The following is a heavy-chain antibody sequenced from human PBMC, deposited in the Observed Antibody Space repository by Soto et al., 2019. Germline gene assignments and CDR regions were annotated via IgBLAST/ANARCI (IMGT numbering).Heavy chain of an antibody. Sequence: QVQLQESGPGLVKPSETLSLTCTVSGGSISSYYWSWIRQPPGKGLEWIGYIYYSGSTNYNPSLKSRVTISVDTSKNQFSLKLSSVTAADTAVYYCARELKYSSSWYRVWFDPWGQGTLVTVSS. CDR2: IYYSGST. CDR3: ARELKYSSSWYRVWFDP. CDR1: GGSISSYY. J-gene: IGHJ5*02. V-gene: IGHV4-59*01. D-gene: IGHD6-13*01.